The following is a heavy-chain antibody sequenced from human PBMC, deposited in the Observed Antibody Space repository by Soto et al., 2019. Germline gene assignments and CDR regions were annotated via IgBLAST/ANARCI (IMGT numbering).Heavy chain of an antibody. V-gene: IGHV1-69*13. D-gene: IGHD1-1*01. CDR1: GGTFSSYA. CDR2: IIPIFGTA. CDR3: ARVMAMNNDLRYYFDY. Sequence: ASVKVSCKASGGTFSSYAISWVRQAPGQGLEWMGGIIPIFGTANYAQKFQGRVTITADESTSTAYMELSSLRSEDTAVYYCARVMAMNNDLRYYFDYWGQGTLVTVSS. J-gene: IGHJ4*02.